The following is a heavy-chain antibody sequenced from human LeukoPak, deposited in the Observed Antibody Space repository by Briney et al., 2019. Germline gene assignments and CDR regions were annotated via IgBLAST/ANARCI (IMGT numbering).Heavy chain of an antibody. CDR3: TTECIGRVSCHLDY. J-gene: IGHJ4*02. V-gene: IGHV3-23*01. Sequence: GGSLRLSCAASGFTFTGYAMSWVRQAPGKGLEWVSTISGNSHVAYYADSVKGRFTISRDTSKNTLYLQMNSLRAEDTAMYYCTTECIGRVSCHLDYWGQGTLVTVSS. D-gene: IGHD2-15*01. CDR1: GFTFTGYA. CDR2: ISGNSHVA.